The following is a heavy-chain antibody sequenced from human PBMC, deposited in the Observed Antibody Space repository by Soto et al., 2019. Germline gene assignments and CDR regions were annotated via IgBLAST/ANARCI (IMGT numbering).Heavy chain of an antibody. CDR2: IIPYLSVS. V-gene: IGHV1-69*02. J-gene: IGHJ4*02. Sequence: QVQLVQSGAEVKKPGSSSRVSCKASGDTFNFYTINWVRQAPGLGLEWLGRIIPYLSVSNYAQKFQGRVTITADKSTNTAYMEVRSLRSEDTAMYYCATSFGSGYRAFDYWGQGALVTVSS. CDR3: ATSFGSGYRAFDY. CDR1: GDTFNFYT. D-gene: IGHD3-10*01.